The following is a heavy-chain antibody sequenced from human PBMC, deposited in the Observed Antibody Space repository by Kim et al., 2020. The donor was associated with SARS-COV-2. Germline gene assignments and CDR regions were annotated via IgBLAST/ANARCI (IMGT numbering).Heavy chain of an antibody. Sequence: GYAASENGRFTLSRDNAKKSLFLQMQSLRHEDTALYYCAKEGYHTRRAFDLWGQGTIVLVSS. D-gene: IGHD3-3*01. J-gene: IGHJ3*01. CDR3: AKEGYHTRRAFDL. V-gene: IGHV3-9*01.